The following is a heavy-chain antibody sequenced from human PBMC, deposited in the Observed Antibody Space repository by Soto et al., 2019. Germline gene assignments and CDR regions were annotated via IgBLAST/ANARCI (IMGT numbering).Heavy chain of an antibody. V-gene: IGHV3-7*01. CDR1: GFTFSSYW. CDR3: ARDRVVVVAATATGYGMDV. J-gene: IGHJ6*02. CDR2: IKQDGSEK. Sequence: GGSLRLCCAASGFTFSSYWMSWVRQAPGKGLEWVANIKQDGSEKYYVDSVKGRFTISRDNAKNSLYLQMNSLRAEDTAVYYCARDRVVVVAATATGYGMDVWGQGTTVTVSS. D-gene: IGHD2-15*01.